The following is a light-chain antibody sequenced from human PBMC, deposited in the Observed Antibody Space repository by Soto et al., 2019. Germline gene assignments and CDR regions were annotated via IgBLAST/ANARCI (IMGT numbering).Light chain of an antibody. V-gene: IGKV3-11*01. Sequence: EIVLTQSPSTVSLSPWERSTLSCVASQSVSSYLAWYQQKPGQAPRLLIYDASNRATGIPARFSGSGSGTDFTLTISSLEPEDFAVYYCQQRSNWPIPFGQGTRLEIK. CDR1: QSVSSY. CDR2: DAS. CDR3: QQRSNWPIP. J-gene: IGKJ5*01.